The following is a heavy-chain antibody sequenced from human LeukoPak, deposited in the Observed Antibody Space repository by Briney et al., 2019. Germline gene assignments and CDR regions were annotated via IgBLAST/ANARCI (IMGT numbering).Heavy chain of an antibody. V-gene: IGHV1-18*01. CDR2: ISAYNGNT. Sequence: ASVKVSCKASGYTFTSYGISWVRQAPGQGLEWMGWISAYNGNTNYAQKLQGRVTMTTDTSTSTAHMELRSLRSDDTAVYYCARALLYSSSWEYYFDYWGQGTLVTVSS. D-gene: IGHD6-13*01. J-gene: IGHJ4*02. CDR1: GYTFTSYG. CDR3: ARALLYSSSWEYYFDY.